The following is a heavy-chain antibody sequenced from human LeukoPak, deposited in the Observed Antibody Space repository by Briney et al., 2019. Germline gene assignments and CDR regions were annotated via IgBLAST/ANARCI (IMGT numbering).Heavy chain of an antibody. CDR3: ARTGGYSSGWYDWFDP. V-gene: IGHV4-59*01. CDR2: IYYSGST. Sequence: PSETLSLTCTVSGGSISSYYWTWIRQPPGKGLEWIGYIYYSGSTSYNPSLKSRATISVDTSKNQFSLKLSSVTAADTAVYYCARTGGYSSGWYDWFDPWGQGTLVTVSS. J-gene: IGHJ5*02. CDR1: GGSISSYY. D-gene: IGHD6-19*01.